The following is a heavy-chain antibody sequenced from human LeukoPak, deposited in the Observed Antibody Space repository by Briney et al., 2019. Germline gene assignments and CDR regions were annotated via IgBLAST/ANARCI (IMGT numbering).Heavy chain of an antibody. CDR3: ARRFVWGSYRHFDY. J-gene: IGHJ4*02. CDR1: GGSISSGGYY. V-gene: IGHV4-31*03. D-gene: IGHD3-16*02. CDR2: IYYSGST. Sequence: SETLSLTCTVSGGSISSGGYYWSWIRQHPGKGLEWIGYIYYSGSTYYNPSLKSRVTISVDTSKNQFSLKLSSVTAADTAVYYCARRFVWGSYRHFDYWGQGTLVTVSS.